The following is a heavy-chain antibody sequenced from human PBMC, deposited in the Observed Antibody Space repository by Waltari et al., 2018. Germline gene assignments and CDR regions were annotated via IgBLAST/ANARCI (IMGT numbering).Heavy chain of an antibody. CDR1: GGSISSSSYY. J-gene: IGHJ3*02. V-gene: IGHV4-39*07. CDR3: ARTYSGVGATGGAFDI. CDR2: IYYSGST. Sequence: QLQLQESGPGLVKPSETLSLTCTVSGGSISSSSYYWGWIRQPPGKGLEWIGSIYYSGSTYYNPSRKSRVTISVDTSKNQFSLKLSSVTAADTAVYYCARTYSGVGATGGAFDIWGQGTMVTVSS. D-gene: IGHD1-26*01.